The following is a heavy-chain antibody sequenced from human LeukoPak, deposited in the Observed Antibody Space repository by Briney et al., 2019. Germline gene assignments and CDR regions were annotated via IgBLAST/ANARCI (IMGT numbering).Heavy chain of an antibody. CDR3: ATGNAEGEKYYYYGMDV. J-gene: IGHJ6*04. CDR2: ISYDGSNK. V-gene: IGHV3-30*03. Sequence: GGSLRLSCAASGFTFSSYGMHWVRQAPGKGLEWVAVISYDGSNKYYADSVKGRLTISRDNSKNTLYLQMNSLRAEDTAVYYCATGNAEGEKYYYYGMDVWGKGTTVTVSS. CDR1: GFTFSSYG. D-gene: IGHD1-1*01.